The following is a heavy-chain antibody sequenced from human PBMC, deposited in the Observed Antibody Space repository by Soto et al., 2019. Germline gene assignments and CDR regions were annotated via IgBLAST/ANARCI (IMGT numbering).Heavy chain of an antibody. J-gene: IGHJ4*02. D-gene: IGHD3-10*01. CDR1: GYTFTSYG. Sequence: GASVNVSCKASGYTFTSYGISWVRQAPGQGLEWMGWISAYNGNTNYAQKLQGRVTMTTDTSTSTAYMELRSLRSDDTAVYYCARDHGYYGSGSYLFDYWGQGTLVTVSS. CDR2: ISAYNGNT. V-gene: IGHV1-18*01. CDR3: ARDHGYYGSGSYLFDY.